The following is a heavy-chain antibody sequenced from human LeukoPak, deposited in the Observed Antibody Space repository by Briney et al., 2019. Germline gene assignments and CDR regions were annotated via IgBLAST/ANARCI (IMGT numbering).Heavy chain of an antibody. V-gene: IGHV1-2*02. CDR2: INPNGGGT. Sequence: ASVKVSCKASGYTFTGYYMHWVRQAPGQGLEWMGWINPNGGGTNYAQKFQGRVTMTRDTSISTAYMELSRLRSDDTAVYYCARDRPYSSGWYDYWGQGTLVTVSS. D-gene: IGHD6-19*01. CDR1: GYTFTGYY. J-gene: IGHJ4*02. CDR3: ARDRPYSSGWYDY.